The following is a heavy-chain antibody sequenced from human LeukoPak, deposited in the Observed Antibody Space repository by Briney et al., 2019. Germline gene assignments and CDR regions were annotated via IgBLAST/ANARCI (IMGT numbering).Heavy chain of an antibody. CDR3: VRGSGGNGYGYWGDN. V-gene: IGHV3-33*01. J-gene: IGHJ4*02. Sequence: GGSLRLSCAASGFTFSSFGMHWVRKAPGKGLEWVAVIWYHGNEIHYVDSVKGRFTIPRDNFRNTLYLQMDSLRAEDSAVYYCVRGSGGNGYGYWGDNWGQGTLVTVSS. D-gene: IGHD5-12*01. CDR2: IWYHGNEI. CDR1: GFTFSSFG.